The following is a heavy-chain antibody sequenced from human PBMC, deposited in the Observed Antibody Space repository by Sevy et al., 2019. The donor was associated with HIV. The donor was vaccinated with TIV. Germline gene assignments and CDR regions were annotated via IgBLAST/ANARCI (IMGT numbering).Heavy chain of an antibody. Sequence: SETLSLTCTVSGGSISSSSYYWGWIRQPPGKGLEGIGSIYYSGSTYYNPSLKSRVTISVDTSKNQFSLKLSSVTAADSAVYYCASVLHSNSFDYWGQGTLVTVSS. D-gene: IGHD4-4*01. J-gene: IGHJ4*02. CDR1: GGSISSSSYY. CDR2: IYYSGST. V-gene: IGHV4-39*01. CDR3: ASVLHSNSFDY.